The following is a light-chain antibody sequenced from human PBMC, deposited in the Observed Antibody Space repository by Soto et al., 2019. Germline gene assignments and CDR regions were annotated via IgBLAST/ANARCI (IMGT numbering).Light chain of an antibody. V-gene: IGLV2-14*01. CDR1: SSDVGGYRH. CDR2: EVS. CDR3: ISQSISGTRV. Sequence: QSALTQPASVSGSPGQSITISCTGTSSDVGGYRHVSWYQHHPGKAPKLIIYEVSNRPSGVSHRFSGSKSDYAASLTISGLQTEDEADYYCISQSISGTRVFGTGTKVTVL. J-gene: IGLJ1*01.